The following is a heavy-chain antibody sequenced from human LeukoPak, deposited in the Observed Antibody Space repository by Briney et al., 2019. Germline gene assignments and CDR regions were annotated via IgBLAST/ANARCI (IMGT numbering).Heavy chain of an antibody. J-gene: IGHJ4*02. CDR2: IIPIFGTA. V-gene: IGHV1-69*13. CDR3: ARDKYYGSGSYYSFDY. CDR1: GGTFSSYA. D-gene: IGHD3-10*01. Sequence: ASVKVSCKASGGTFSSYAISWVRQAPGQGLEWMGGIIPIFGTANYAQKFQGRVTITADESTSTAYMELSSLRSEDTAVYYCARDKYYGSGSYYSFDYWGQGTLVTVSS.